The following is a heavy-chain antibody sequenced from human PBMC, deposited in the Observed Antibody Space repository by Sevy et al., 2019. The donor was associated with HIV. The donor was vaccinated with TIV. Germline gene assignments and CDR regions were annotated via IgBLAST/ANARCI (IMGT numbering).Heavy chain of an antibody. CDR1: GFTVSSNY. CDR3: ARDYSSSWYGPGYYYMDV. Sequence: GGSLRLSCAASGFTVSSNYMSWVRQAPGKGLEWVSVIYSGGSTYYADSVKGRFTISRDNSKNRLYLQMNGLRAEDTAVYYCARDYSSSWYGPGYYYMDVWGKGTTVTVSS. V-gene: IGHV3-53*01. J-gene: IGHJ6*03. CDR2: IYSGGST. D-gene: IGHD6-13*01.